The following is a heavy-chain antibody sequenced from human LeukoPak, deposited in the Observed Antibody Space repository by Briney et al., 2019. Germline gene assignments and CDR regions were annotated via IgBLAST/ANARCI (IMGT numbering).Heavy chain of an antibody. CDR2: IATSSDYI. J-gene: IGHJ3*02. CDR1: GFTFSTYS. V-gene: IGHV3-21*06. Sequence: PGGSLRLSCAASGFTFSTYSMNWVRQAPGKGLEWVSSIATSSDYIYYAGSLKGRFTISRDNAKNSLYLHMHSLRPDDTAVYYCARGRSITILRGVAISDGFDIWGQGTKVTVS. CDR3: ARGRSITILRGVAISDGFDI. D-gene: IGHD3-10*01.